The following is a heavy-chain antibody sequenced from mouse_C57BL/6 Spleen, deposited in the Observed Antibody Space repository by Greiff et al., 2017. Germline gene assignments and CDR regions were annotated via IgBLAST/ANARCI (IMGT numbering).Heavy chain of an antibody. J-gene: IGHJ3*01. Sequence: EVQLQESGPGLVKPSQSLSLTCSVTGYSITSGYYWNWIRQFPGNKLEWMGYISYDGSNNYNPSLKNRISITRDTSKNQFFLKLNSVTTEDTATYYCARDGTTGFAYWGQGTLVTVSA. CDR2: ISYDGSN. D-gene: IGHD1-1*01. CDR1: GYSITSGYY. CDR3: ARDGTTGFAY. V-gene: IGHV3-6*01.